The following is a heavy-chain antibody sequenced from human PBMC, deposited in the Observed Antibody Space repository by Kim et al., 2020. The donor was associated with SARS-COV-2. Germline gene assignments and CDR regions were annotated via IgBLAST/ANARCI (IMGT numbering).Heavy chain of an antibody. V-gene: IGHV3-21*04. CDR3: ARDPTSGRPDFAY. J-gene: IGHJ4*01. Sequence: GGSLRLSCAASGFTFSSYSMNWVRQAPGKGLEWISSITSSSSYKYYADSVKGRFTISRDNSRATLYLQMNSLRAEDTAVYYCARDPTSGRPDFAYWYHG. CDR2: ITSSSSYK. D-gene: IGHD6-19*01. CDR1: GFTFSSYS.